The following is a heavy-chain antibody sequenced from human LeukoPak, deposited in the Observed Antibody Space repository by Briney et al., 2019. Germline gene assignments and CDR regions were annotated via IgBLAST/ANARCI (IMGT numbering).Heavy chain of an antibody. D-gene: IGHD2-15*01. V-gene: IGHV4-59*01. J-gene: IGHJ4*02. CDR1: GGSISSYY. CDR3: ARGKGTYCSGGSCYRAYFDY. CDR2: IYYSGST. Sequence: PSETLSLTCTASGGSISSYYWSWIRRPPGKGLEWIGYIYYSGSTNYNPSLKSRVTISVDTSKNQFSLKLSSVTAADTAVYYCARGKGTYCSGGSCYRAYFDYWGQGTLVTVSS.